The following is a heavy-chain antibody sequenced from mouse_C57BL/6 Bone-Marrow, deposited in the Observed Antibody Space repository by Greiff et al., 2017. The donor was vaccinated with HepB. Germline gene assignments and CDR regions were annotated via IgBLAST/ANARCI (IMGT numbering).Heavy chain of an antibody. CDR2: IYPGSGNT. D-gene: IGHD1-1*01. CDR1: GYTFTDYY. CDR3: AREYYYGRWYFDV. Sequence: QVQLQQSGAELVRPGASVKLSCKASGYTFTDYYINWVKQRPGQGLEWIARIYPGSGNTYYNEKFKGKATLTAEKSSSTAYMQLSSLTSEDSAVYFCAREYYYGRWYFDVWGTGTTVTVSS. V-gene: IGHV1-76*01. J-gene: IGHJ1*03.